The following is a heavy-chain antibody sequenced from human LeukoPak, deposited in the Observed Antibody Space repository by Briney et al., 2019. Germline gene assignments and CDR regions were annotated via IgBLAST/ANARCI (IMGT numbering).Heavy chain of an antibody. V-gene: IGHV3-66*01. D-gene: IGHD7-27*01. CDR1: GFTFSSYG. Sequence: GRSLRLSCAASGFTFSSYGMHWVRQAPGWGLEWVSSIYSGGSTYHADSVKGRFSISRDHSKNSLYLQMDSLRAEDTAVYYCAGRAELGRGFDFWGQGTLVTVSS. CDR3: AGRAELGRGFDF. CDR2: IYSGGST. J-gene: IGHJ4*02.